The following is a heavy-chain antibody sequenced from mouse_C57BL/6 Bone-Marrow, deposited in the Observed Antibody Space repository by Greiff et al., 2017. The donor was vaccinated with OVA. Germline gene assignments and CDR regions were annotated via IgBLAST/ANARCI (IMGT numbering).Heavy chain of an antibody. V-gene: IGHV5-12*01. Sequence: EVQRVESGGGLVQPGGSLKLSCAASGFTFSDYYMYWVRQTPEKRLEWVAYISNGGGSTYYPDTVKGRFTISRDNAKNTLYLQMSRLKSEDTAMYYCARQGYGSSAFDYWGQGTTLTVSS. D-gene: IGHD1-1*01. J-gene: IGHJ2*01. CDR1: GFTFSDYY. CDR3: ARQGYGSSAFDY. CDR2: ISNGGGST.